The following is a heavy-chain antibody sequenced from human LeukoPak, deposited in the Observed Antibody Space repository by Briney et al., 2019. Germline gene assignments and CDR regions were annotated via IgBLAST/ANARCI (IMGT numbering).Heavy chain of an antibody. D-gene: IGHD1-26*01. CDR3: ARSQWELSGWFDP. Sequence: SETLSLTCAVYGGSFSGYYWSWIRQPPGKGLEWIGYIYYSGSTNYNPSLKSRVTISVDTSKNQFSLKLSSVTAADTAVYYCARSQWELSGWFDPWGQGTLVTVSS. CDR1: GGSFSGYY. V-gene: IGHV4-59*01. J-gene: IGHJ5*02. CDR2: IYYSGST.